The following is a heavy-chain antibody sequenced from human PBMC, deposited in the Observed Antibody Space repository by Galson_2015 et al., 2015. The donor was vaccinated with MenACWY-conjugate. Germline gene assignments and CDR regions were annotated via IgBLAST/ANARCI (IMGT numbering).Heavy chain of an antibody. CDR3: ARGVTRTSGTINWYFDF. Sequence: CAISGDRVSSNSAAWTWIRQSPSRGLEGLGRTYYRSRWHNDYAVSVKSRITINPDTSRNQLSLQLSSVTPEDTAVYYCARGVTRTSGTINWYFDFWGRGTLVTVSS. CDR2: TYYRSRWHN. D-gene: IGHD6-13*01. V-gene: IGHV6-1*01. J-gene: IGHJ2*01. CDR1: GDRVSSNSAA.